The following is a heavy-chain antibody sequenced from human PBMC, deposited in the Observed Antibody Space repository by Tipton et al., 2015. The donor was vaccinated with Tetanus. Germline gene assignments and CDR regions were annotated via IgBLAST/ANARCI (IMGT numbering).Heavy chain of an antibody. CDR3: ARGGAYGGKAGY. V-gene: IGHV4-30-2*01. J-gene: IGHJ4*02. CDR1: GGYITTGGYS. D-gene: IGHD4-23*01. Sequence: TLSLTCAVSGGYITTGGYSWSWIRQPPGKGLEWLGSSYHHGTTHYNPSLKSRVAISLDRSRNQFSLELTSVTAADTAVYYCARGGAYGGKAGYWGQGNLVIVSS. CDR2: SYHHGTT.